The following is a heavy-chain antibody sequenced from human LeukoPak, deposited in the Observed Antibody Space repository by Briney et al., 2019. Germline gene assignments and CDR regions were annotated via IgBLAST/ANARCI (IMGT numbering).Heavy chain of an antibody. J-gene: IGHJ5*02. CDR3: ARGRRKKYYYDSSGYGWFDP. Sequence: SETLSLTCTVSGGSISSYYWSWIRQPAGKGLEWIGRIYTSGSTNYNPSLKSRVTMSVDTSKNQFSLKLSSVTAADTAMYYCARGRRKKYYYDSSGYGWFDPWGQGTLVTVSS. D-gene: IGHD3-22*01. CDR2: IYTSGST. V-gene: IGHV4-4*07. CDR1: GGSISSYY.